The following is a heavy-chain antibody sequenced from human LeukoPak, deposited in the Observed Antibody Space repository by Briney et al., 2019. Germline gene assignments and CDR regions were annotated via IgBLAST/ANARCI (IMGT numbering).Heavy chain of an antibody. J-gene: IGHJ3*02. D-gene: IGHD4-11*01. CDR1: GYTFTSYD. V-gene: IGHV1-8*03. CDR3: ARVTVTAFDI. CDR2: MNPNSGNT. Sequence: ASVKVSCKASGYTFTSYDINWVRQATGRGLEWMGWMNPNSGNTGYAQMFQGRVTITRNTSISTAYMELSSLRSEDTAVYYCARVTVTAFDIWGQGTMVTVSS.